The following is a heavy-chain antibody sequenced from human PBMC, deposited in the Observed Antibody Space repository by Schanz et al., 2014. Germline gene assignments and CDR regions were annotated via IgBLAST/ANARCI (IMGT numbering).Heavy chain of an antibody. CDR1: GFIVRSNY. J-gene: IGHJ3*02. V-gene: IGHV3-66*01. CDR2: VHPGGST. Sequence: EVQLVESGGGLVQPGGSLRLSCAVSGFIVRSNYMTWVRQAPGKGLEWVSFVHPGGSTYYPDSVKGRFTISRDSSKNTLYRQMNSLRAEDTAVYYCAKGRFGELSAFDIWGQGTMVTVSS. CDR3: AKGRFGELSAFDI. D-gene: IGHD3-10*01.